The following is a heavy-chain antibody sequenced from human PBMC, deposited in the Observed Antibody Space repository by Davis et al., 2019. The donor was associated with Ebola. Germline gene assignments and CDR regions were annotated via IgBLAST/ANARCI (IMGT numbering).Heavy chain of an antibody. D-gene: IGHD2-15*01. CDR2: IDHSGRT. CDR3: ARVWATRNYYYYYYMDV. V-gene: IGHV4-34*01. J-gene: IGHJ6*03. Sequence: SQTLSLTCAVYGGSFSGYYWTWIRQPPGKGLEWIGEIDHSGRTTWNASLKSRVTISVDTSKNQFSLKLTSVTAADTAVYYCARVWATRNYYYYYYMDVWGKGTTVTVSS. CDR1: GGSFSGYY.